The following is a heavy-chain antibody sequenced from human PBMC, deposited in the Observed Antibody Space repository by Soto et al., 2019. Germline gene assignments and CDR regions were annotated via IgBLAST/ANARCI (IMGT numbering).Heavy chain of an antibody. Sequence: GGTLSLAYAVSALHFSRYAMQWVRPATGEGLEWVAVISYDGTKKYYADSVKGRFTISRDNSKKTFYLEMDSLSAEDTAVYYCGREGQPAAVTTPHYWGQGTLVTISS. CDR2: ISYDGTKK. CDR1: ALHFSRYA. CDR3: GREGQPAAVTTPHY. J-gene: IGHJ4*02. D-gene: IGHD6-13*01. V-gene: IGHV3-30*04.